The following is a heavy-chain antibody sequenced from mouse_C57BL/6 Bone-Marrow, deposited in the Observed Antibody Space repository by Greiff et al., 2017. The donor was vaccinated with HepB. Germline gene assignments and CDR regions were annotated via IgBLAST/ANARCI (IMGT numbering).Heavy chain of an antibody. J-gene: IGHJ2*01. CDR3: ASDYYGSSLFDY. Sequence: QVQLQQPGAELVKPGASVKMSCKASGYTFTSYWITWVKQRPGQGLEWIGDIYPGSGSTNYNEKFKSKATLTVDTSSSTAYMQLSSLTSEDSAVYDCASDYYGSSLFDYWGQGTTLTVSS. CDR2: IYPGSGST. D-gene: IGHD1-1*01. V-gene: IGHV1-55*01. CDR1: GYTFTSYW.